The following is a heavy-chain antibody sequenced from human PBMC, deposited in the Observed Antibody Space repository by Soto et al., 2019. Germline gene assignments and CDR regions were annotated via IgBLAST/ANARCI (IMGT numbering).Heavy chain of an antibody. J-gene: IGHJ4*02. D-gene: IGHD3-10*01. Sequence: PSETLSLTCTVSGDSLSYYYWSRIRQPPGKGLEWIGYVYYDGSTNYNPHLESRVTMSIDTSKNQFSLKLSSVIAADTAVYYCVSYDRQSGRYALDYWGQGTLVTVSS. CDR3: VSYDRQSGRYALDY. CDR2: VYYDGST. V-gene: IGHV4-59*01. CDR1: GDSLSYYY.